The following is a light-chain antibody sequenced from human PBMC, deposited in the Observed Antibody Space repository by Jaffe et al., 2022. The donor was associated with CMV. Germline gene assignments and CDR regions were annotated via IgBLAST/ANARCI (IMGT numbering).Light chain of an antibody. CDR1: QSINSL. V-gene: IGKV1-5*03. J-gene: IGKJ1*01. CDR2: KAS. Sequence: DIQMTQSPSTLSASEGDTVTITCRASQSINSLLAWYQQKPGKAPKLLIYKASSLESGVPSRFSGSGSGTEFTLTISSLEPDDFATYYCQQYNSYSWTFGQGTKVEVK. CDR3: QQYNSYSWT.